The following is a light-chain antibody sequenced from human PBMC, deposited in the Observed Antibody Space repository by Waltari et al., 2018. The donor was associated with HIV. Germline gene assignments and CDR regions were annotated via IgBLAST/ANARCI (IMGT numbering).Light chain of an antibody. CDR1: SNDVGGYQS. CDR2: DVT. V-gene: IGLV2-11*01. J-gene: IGLJ3*02. CDR3: SSYAGSYTWL. Sequence: QSALTQPRSVSGSPGQSVTISCTGTSNDVGGYQSVPWYQKHPGKAPQLIIFDVTQRPSGVPDRFSGSKSGNTASLTISGLQAADEADFYCSSYAGSYTWLFGGGTKVTVL.